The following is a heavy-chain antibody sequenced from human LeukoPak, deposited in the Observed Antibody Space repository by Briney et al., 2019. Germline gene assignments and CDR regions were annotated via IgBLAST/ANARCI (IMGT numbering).Heavy chain of an antibody. D-gene: IGHD3-16*01. CDR3: ATGRWGVDY. J-gene: IGHJ4*02. V-gene: IGHV1-2*02. CDR1: GYTFTYYY. CDR2: INPNSGGT. Sequence: ASVTVSFKSSGYTFTYYYMHWVRQAPGQGHEWMGWINPNSGGTNYAQKFQGRVTMTRDTSISTAYMELSRLRSDDTAVYYCATGRWGVDYWGQGTLVTVSS.